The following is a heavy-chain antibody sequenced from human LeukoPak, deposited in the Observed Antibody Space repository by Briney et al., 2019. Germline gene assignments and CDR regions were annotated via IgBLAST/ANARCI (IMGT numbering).Heavy chain of an antibody. V-gene: IGHV3-9*01. Sequence: GGSLRLSCAASGFTFDDYAMHWVRQAPGKGLEWVSGISWNSGSIGYADSVKGRFTISRDNAKNSLYLQMNSLRAEDTAVYYCARLDIVVVPAAIPHIDYWGQGTLVTVSS. CDR2: ISWNSGSI. D-gene: IGHD2-2*03. CDR1: GFTFDDYA. J-gene: IGHJ4*02. CDR3: ARLDIVVVPAAIPHIDY.